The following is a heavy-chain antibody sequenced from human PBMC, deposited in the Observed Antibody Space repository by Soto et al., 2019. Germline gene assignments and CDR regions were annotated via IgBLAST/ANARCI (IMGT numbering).Heavy chain of an antibody. CDR1: GFTFSSYA. CDR2: ISGSGGST. J-gene: IGHJ4*02. D-gene: IGHD3-22*01. Sequence: AGGSLRLSCAASGFTFSSYAISWVRQAPGKGLEWVSAISGSGGSTYYADSVKGRFTISRDNSKNTLYLQMNSLRAEDTAVYYCAKDKKTYYYDSSGYYSSSGPLHWGQGTLVTVSS. V-gene: IGHV3-23*01. CDR3: AKDKKTYYYDSSGYYSSSGPLH.